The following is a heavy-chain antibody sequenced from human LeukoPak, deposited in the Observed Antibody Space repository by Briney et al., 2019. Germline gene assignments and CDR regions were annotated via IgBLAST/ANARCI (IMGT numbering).Heavy chain of an antibody. CDR1: GFTFSNAW. Sequence: GGSLRLSCAASGFTFSNAWMSWVRQAPGKGLEWVGRIKSKSVGGTTDYAAPVKGRFTISRDDSKNTLYLQMNSLKTGDTAVYYCTQTVTTTRSLSDYWGQGTLVTVSS. CDR3: TQTVTTTRSLSDY. V-gene: IGHV3-15*01. CDR2: IKSKSVGGTT. J-gene: IGHJ4*02. D-gene: IGHD4-17*01.